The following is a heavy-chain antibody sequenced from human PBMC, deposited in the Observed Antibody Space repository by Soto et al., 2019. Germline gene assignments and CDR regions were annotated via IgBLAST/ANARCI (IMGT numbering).Heavy chain of an antibody. CDR3: ARSGRGEIDY. V-gene: IGHV4-30-2*01. CDR2: IYHSGST. J-gene: IGHJ4*02. Sequence: LSLTGGFSLGSISIGGESCSWIRQPPGKGLEWIVYIYHSGSTYYNPSLKSRVTISVDRSKNQFSLKLSSVTAADTAVYYCARSGRGEIDYWGQGTLVTVSS. D-gene: IGHD3-10*01. CDR1: LGSISIGGES.